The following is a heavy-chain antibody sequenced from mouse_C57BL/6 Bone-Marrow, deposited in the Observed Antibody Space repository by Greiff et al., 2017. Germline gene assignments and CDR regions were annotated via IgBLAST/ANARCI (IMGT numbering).Heavy chain of an antibody. CDR3: ASTVVDWYFDV. Sequence: VQLQQSGPELVKPGASVKISFKASGYTFTDYYMNWVKQSHGKSLEWIGDINPNNGGTSYNQKFKGKATLTVDKSSSTAYMELRSLTSEDSAVYDGASTVVDWYFDVWGTGTTVTVSS. CDR1: GYTFTDYY. J-gene: IGHJ1*03. CDR2: INPNNGGT. V-gene: IGHV1-26*01. D-gene: IGHD1-1*01.